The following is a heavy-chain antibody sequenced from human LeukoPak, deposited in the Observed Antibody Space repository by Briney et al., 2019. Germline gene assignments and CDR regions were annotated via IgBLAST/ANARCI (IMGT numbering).Heavy chain of an antibody. CDR2: IYTSGST. CDR1: GGSISSGGYS. V-gene: IGHV4-61*02. CDR3: ARDGPVYSSSWYIDY. D-gene: IGHD6-13*01. J-gene: IGHJ4*02. Sequence: SQTLSLTCAVSGGSISSGGYSWSWIRQPPGKGLEWIGRIYTSGSTNYNPSLKSRVTMSVDTSKNQFSLKLSSVTAADTAVYCCARDGPVYSSSWYIDYWGQGTLVTVSS.